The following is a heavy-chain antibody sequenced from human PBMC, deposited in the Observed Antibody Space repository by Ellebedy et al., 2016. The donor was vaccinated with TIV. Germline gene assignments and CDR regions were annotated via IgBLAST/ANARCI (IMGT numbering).Heavy chain of an antibody. CDR2: INHSGST. D-gene: IGHD2-8*01. Sequence: SETLSLXXTVSGGSISSYYWSWIRQPPGKGLEWIGEINHSGSTNYNPSLKSRVTISVDTSKNQFSLKLSSVTAADTAVYYCARARDMVYALYKNWFDPWGQGTLVTVSS. V-gene: IGHV4-34*01. CDR1: GGSISSYY. CDR3: ARARDMVYALYKNWFDP. J-gene: IGHJ5*02.